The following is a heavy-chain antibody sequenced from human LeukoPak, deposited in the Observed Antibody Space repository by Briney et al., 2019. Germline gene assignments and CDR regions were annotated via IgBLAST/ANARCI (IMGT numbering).Heavy chain of an antibody. D-gene: IGHD3-10*01. CDR2: FDPEDGET. V-gene: IGHV1-24*01. CDR3: ARGVVREDYYYYYMDV. Sequence: ASVKVSCKVSGYTGIELSMHWVRQAPGKGLEWMGGFDPEDGETIYAQKFQGRVTITTDESTSTAYMELSSLRSEDTAVYYCARGVVREDYYYYYMDVWGKGTTVTVSS. CDR1: GYTGIELS. J-gene: IGHJ6*03.